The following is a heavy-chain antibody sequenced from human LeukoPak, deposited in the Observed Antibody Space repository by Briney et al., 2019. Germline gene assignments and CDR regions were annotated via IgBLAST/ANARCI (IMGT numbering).Heavy chain of an antibody. CDR3: AKDSEIAARPADFQH. V-gene: IGHV3-23*01. Sequence: GGSLRLSCAASGLTFSSYAMSWVRQAPGKGLEWVSAISGSGGSTYYADSVKGRFTISRDNSKNKLYLQMNSLRAEDTAVYYCAKDSEIAARPADFQHWGQGTLVTVSS. CDR2: ISGSGGST. D-gene: IGHD6-6*01. J-gene: IGHJ1*01. CDR1: GLTFSSYA.